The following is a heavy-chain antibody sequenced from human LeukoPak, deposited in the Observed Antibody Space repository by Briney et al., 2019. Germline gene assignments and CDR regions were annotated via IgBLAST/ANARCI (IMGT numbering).Heavy chain of an antibody. D-gene: IGHD3-16*02. J-gene: IGHJ4*02. CDR1: GLTFSSYG. CDR2: ISGSGGST. CDR3: ARHRTASDY. Sequence: GGSLRLSCAATGLTFSSYGMSWVRQAPGKGLEWVSAISGSGGSTYYADSVKGRFTFSRDNAKNSLYLQMNSLRAEDTAVYYCARHRTASDYWGQGTLVTVSS. V-gene: IGHV3-23*01.